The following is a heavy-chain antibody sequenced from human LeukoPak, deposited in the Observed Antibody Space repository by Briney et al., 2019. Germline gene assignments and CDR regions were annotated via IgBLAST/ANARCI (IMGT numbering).Heavy chain of an antibody. J-gene: IGHJ6*02. CDR1: GFTVSSNY. D-gene: IGHD2-2*01. CDR2: IYSGGST. V-gene: IGHV3-66*01. CDR3: ARVNLVVVPDAFYYYGMDV. Sequence: PGGSLRLSCAASGFTVSSNYMSWVRQAPGKGLEWVSVIYSGGSTYYPDSVEGRFTISRDNSKNTLYIQMNRLRDEHTAVYYCARVNLVVVPDAFYYYGMDVWGQGTTVTVSS.